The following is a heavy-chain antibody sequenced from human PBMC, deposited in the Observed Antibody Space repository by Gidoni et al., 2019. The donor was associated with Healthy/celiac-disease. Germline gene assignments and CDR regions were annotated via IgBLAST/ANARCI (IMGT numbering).Heavy chain of an antibody. D-gene: IGHD3-3*01. J-gene: IGHJ5*02. V-gene: IGHV1-18*01. CDR3: ARVGYYDFWSGYYGGWFDP. CDR1: GYTFTSYG. CDR2: ISAYNGNT. Sequence: QVQLVQSGAEVKKPGASVKVSCKASGYTFTSYGISWVRQAPGQGLEWMGWISAYNGNTNYAQKPQGRVTMTTDTSTSTAYMELRSLRSDDTAVYYCARVGYYDFWSGYYGGWFDPWGQGTLVTVSS.